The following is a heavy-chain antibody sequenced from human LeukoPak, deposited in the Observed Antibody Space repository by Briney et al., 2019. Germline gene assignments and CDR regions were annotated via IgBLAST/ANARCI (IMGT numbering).Heavy chain of an antibody. J-gene: IGHJ4*02. V-gene: IGHV4-30-4*01. CDR1: GGSISSGDYY. D-gene: IGHD3-22*01. CDR2: IYYSGST. CDR3: ARGTRDSSGYYPYFDY. Sequence: TSETLSLTCTVSGGSISSGDYYWSWIRQPPGKGLEWIGYIYYSGSTYYNPSLKSRVTISVDTSKNQFSLKLSSVTAADTAVYYCARGTRDSSGYYPYFDYWGQGTLVTVSS.